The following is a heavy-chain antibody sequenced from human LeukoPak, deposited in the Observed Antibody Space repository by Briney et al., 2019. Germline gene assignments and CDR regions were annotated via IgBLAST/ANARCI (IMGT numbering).Heavy chain of an antibody. D-gene: IGHD7-27*01. CDR2: ISPRGGGT. V-gene: IGHV3-23*01. Sequence: PGGTLRLSCAASGFTFSNYGMNWVRQAPGKGREWLSGISPRGGGTYYADSVKGRFTISRDDSKSTLSLQMNSLRVEDTAVYYCARDLAWGAFDYWGQGTLVSVSS. J-gene: IGHJ4*02. CDR1: GFTFSNYG. CDR3: ARDLAWGAFDY.